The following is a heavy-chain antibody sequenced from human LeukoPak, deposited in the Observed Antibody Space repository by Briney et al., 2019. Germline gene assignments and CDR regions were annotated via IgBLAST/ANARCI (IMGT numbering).Heavy chain of an antibody. J-gene: IGHJ6*03. V-gene: IGHV1-58*02. CDR1: GFTFTSSA. CDR2: IVVGSGNT. D-gene: IGHD6-6*01. Sequence: SVKVSCKASGFTFTSSAMQWVRQARGQRLEWIGWIVVGSGNTNYAQKFQGRVTIIADKSTSTAYMELSSLRSEDTAVYYCARDQYSSSSGYYYYMDVWGKGTTVTVSS. CDR3: ARDQYSSSSGYYYYMDV.